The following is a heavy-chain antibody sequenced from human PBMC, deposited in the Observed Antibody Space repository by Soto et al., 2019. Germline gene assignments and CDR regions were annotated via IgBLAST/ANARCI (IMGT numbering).Heavy chain of an antibody. CDR3: ARGRGRGGFAD. J-gene: IGHJ4*02. D-gene: IGHD3-16*01. CDR2: IYHSGST. CDR1: GGSISSGGYS. V-gene: IGHV4-30-2*01. Sequence: QLQLQESGSGLVKPSQTLSLTCAVSGGSISSGGYSWSWIRQPPGKGLEWIGYIYHSGSTYYNPSLASXXTXSXXGSNNRFSLKVTSLTAADTAVYYCARGRGRGGFADWGQGTLVTVSS.